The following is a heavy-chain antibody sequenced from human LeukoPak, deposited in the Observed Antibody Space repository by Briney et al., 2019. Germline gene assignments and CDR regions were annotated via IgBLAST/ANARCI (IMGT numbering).Heavy chain of an antibody. V-gene: IGHV1-24*01. Sequence: SVKLSCKVSGYTLTELSMHWVRQAPGKGLEWMGGFDPEDGETIYAQKFEGRVTMTEDTSTDTAYMELSSLRSEDTGVYYCATEGTIAVAGSFDYWGQGTLVTVSS. D-gene: IGHD6-19*01. CDR2: FDPEDGET. CDR3: ATEGTIAVAGSFDY. CDR1: GYTLTELS. J-gene: IGHJ4*02.